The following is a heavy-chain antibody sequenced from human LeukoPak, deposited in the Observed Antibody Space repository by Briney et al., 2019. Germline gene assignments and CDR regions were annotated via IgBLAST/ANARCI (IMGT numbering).Heavy chain of an antibody. CDR3: ARVQSGYYISDY. V-gene: IGHV3-11*01. Sequence: GGSLRLSCVATGLTFSDYYMSWIRQAPGKGLEWISYISDSGTTIKYTDSVKGRFTISRDNGRISLDLQMNSLRAEDTAVYYCARVQSGYYISDYWGQGTRVTVSS. D-gene: IGHD3-3*01. J-gene: IGHJ4*02. CDR2: ISDSGTTI. CDR1: GLTFSDYY.